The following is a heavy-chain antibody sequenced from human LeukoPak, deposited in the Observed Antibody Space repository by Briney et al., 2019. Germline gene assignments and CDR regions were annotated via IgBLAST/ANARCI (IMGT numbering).Heavy chain of an antibody. V-gene: IGHV4-39*01. CDR3: ARHPRCGSSTSCYLSSFDY. CDR1: GGSISSSSYY. Sequence: PSETLSLTCTVSGGSISSSSYYWGWIRQPPGKGLEWIGSIYYSGSTYYNPSLKSRVTISVDTSKNQFSLKLSSVTAADTAVYYCARHPRCGSSTSCYLSSFDYWGLGTLVTVSS. CDR2: IYYSGST. J-gene: IGHJ4*02. D-gene: IGHD2-2*01.